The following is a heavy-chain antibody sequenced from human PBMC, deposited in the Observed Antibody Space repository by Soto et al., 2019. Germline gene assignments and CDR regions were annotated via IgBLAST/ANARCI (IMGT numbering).Heavy chain of an antibody. CDR2: IYYRGST. V-gene: IGHV4-30-4*01. CDR1: GGSSSSGDYY. J-gene: IGHJ6*02. D-gene: IGHD4-17*01. Sequence: PSETLSLTCTVSGGSSSSGDYYWSWIRQPPGKGLEWIGYIYYRGSTYYNPSLKSRVTISVDTSKNQFSLKLSSVTAADTAVYYCARGRDGDFDYYYYGMDVWGQGTTVTVSS. CDR3: ARGRDGDFDYYYYGMDV.